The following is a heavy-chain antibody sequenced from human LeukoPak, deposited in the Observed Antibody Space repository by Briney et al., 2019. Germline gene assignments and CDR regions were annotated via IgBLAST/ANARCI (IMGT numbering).Heavy chain of an antibody. CDR2: IYNSGNT. Sequence: SETLSLTCTVSGGSISSYYWSWIRQPPGKGLEWIGYIYNSGNTNYNPSLKSRVTISVDTSKNQFSLKLRSVTAADTAVYYCARGSSGSDYWGQGTLVTVSS. J-gene: IGHJ4*02. CDR3: ARGSSGSDY. D-gene: IGHD6-19*01. CDR1: GGSISSYY. V-gene: IGHV4-59*01.